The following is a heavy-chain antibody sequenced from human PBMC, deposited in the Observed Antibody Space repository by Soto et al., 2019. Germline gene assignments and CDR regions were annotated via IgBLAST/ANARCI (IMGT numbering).Heavy chain of an antibody. J-gene: IGHJ3*02. CDR2: IRGSGGST. CDR1: GFTFSSYA. CDR3: GGHGVATSVAFDI. V-gene: IGHV3-23*01. D-gene: IGHD5-12*01. Sequence: EVQLLESGGGLVQPGGSLRLSCAASGFTFSSYAMSWVRQAPGKGLEWVSAIRGSGGSTYYADSVKGRFTISRDNSKNTLYLQMNSLRAEDTAVYYCGGHGVATSVAFDIWGQGKMVTVSS.